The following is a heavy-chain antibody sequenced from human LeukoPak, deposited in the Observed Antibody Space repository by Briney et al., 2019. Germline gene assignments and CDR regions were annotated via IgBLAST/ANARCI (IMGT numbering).Heavy chain of an antibody. CDR1: GYIFNTYG. J-gene: IGHJ4*02. Sequence: GDSVKVSCKTSGYIFNTYGISWVRQAPGQGLEWMAWIRGNNDNTKYAQKFQGRVTLTTDTSTSTAYMELRGLTSDDMAVYYCVRDSAYSPDYWGQGSLVTVSS. CDR3: VRDSAYSPDY. V-gene: IGHV1-18*03. D-gene: IGHD5-12*01. CDR2: IRGNNDNT.